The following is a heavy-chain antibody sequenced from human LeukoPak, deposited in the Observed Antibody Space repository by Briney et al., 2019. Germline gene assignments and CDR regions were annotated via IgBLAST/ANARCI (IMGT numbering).Heavy chain of an antibody. V-gene: IGHV3-23*01. D-gene: IGHD4-17*01. CDR3: VRAHNGDYGSFDY. Sequence: GGSLRLSCVASGFTFGNYGMNWVRQAPGKGLEFVSSISGSDGSTHYADSMKGRFTISRDISKNTLYLQMNSLRAEDTAVYYCVRAHNGDYGSFDYWGQGILVTVSS. CDR1: GFTFGNYG. CDR2: ISGSDGST. J-gene: IGHJ4*02.